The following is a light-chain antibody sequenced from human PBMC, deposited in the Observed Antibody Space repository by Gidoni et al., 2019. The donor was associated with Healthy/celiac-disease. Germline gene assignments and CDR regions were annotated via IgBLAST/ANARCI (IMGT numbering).Light chain of an antibody. V-gene: IGKV3-15*01. J-gene: IGKJ4*01. Sequence: IVLTLSPASLSVSPGDRATLSCRASQLVSSNLAWYQQKTGQPPMILIYDASTRATGIPAMISSSGCGTEFTLTISSRQSEDVAVNYYQQYNNWTPVTFGGGTKVEIK. CDR3: QQYNNWTPVT. CDR1: QLVSSN. CDR2: DAS.